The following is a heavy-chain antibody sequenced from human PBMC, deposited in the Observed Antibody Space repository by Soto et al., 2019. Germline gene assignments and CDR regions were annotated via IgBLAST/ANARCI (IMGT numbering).Heavy chain of an antibody. Sequence: SETLSLTCDVYGGSFSGCYWSWIRQPPGKGLEWIGEINHSGSANYNPSLKSRVTISVDTSKNQFSLQLSSVTAADTAVYYCARARYNWSFPRGTYHYYGMDVWGQGTTVTVSS. CDR3: ARARYNWSFPRGTYHYYGMDV. D-gene: IGHD1-20*01. J-gene: IGHJ6*02. CDR1: GGSFSGCY. CDR2: INHSGSA. V-gene: IGHV4-34*01.